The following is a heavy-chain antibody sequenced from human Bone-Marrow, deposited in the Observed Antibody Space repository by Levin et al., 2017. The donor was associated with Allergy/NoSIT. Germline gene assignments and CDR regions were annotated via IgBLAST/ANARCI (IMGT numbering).Heavy chain of an antibody. Sequence: GGSLRLSCAASGFTVSSNYMSWVRQAPGKGLEWVSVIYSGGSTYYADSVKGRFTISRDNSKNTLYLQMNSLRAEDTAVYYCARDVVAGKGGYYYYMDVWGKGTTVTVSS. V-gene: IGHV3-53*01. CDR3: ARDVVAGKGGYYYYMDV. CDR1: GFTVSSNY. D-gene: IGHD6-19*01. J-gene: IGHJ6*03. CDR2: IYSGGST.